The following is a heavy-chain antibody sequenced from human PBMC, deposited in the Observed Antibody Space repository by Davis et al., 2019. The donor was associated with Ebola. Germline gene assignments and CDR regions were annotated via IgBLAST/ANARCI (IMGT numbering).Heavy chain of an antibody. CDR2: IRSKANSYAT. V-gene: IGHV3-73*01. J-gene: IGHJ4*02. CDR3: ARGWQRIDY. Sequence: GESLKISCAASAPTFSGSAMHWVRQASGKGLEWVGRIRSKANSYATAYAASVKGRFTISRDDSKNTAYLQMNSLKTEDTAVYYCARGWQRIDYWGQGALVTVSS. D-gene: IGHD4-23*01. CDR1: APTFSGSA.